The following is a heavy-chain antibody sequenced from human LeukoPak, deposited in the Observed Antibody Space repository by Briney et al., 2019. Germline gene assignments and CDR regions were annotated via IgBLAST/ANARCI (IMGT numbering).Heavy chain of an antibody. CDR2: INWNSVSI. Sequence: GGSLRLSRAASGFTFDDYAMHWVRQAPGKGLEWVSSINWNSVSIGYADSVKGRFTISRDNAKNSLYLQMNNLRAEDMALYYCAKGSSYTETYYFDYWGQGTLVTVSS. D-gene: IGHD2-2*02. CDR3: AKGSSYTETYYFDY. J-gene: IGHJ4*02. V-gene: IGHV3-9*03. CDR1: GFTFDDYA.